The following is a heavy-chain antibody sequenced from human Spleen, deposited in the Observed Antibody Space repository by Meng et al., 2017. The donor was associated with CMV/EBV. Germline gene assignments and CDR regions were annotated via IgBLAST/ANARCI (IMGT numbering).Heavy chain of an antibody. Sequence: GGSLRLSCVASGFTFGDYAMHWVRQAPGKGLEWVSTITWNSHNRDYADSVKGRFTISRDNAENSLYLEMNSLRAEDTALYYCAKDRGYSDVALLGIEDWGQGTRVTVSS. CDR3: AKDRGYSDVALLGIED. D-gene: IGHD5-18*01. V-gene: IGHV3-9*01. CDR2: ITWNSHNR. CDR1: GFTFGDYA. J-gene: IGHJ4*02.